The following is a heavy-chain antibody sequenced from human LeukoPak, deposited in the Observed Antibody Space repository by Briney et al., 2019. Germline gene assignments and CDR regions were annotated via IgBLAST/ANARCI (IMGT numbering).Heavy chain of an antibody. CDR1: GGSISSGSYY. J-gene: IGHJ5*02. Sequence: SETLSLTCTVSGGSISSGSYYWSWIRQPAGKGLEWIVRIYTSGSTNHNPSLKSRVTISVDTSKNPFSLKLSSVTAADTAVYYVASFSSWFDPWGQGTLVTVSS. V-gene: IGHV4-61*02. CDR2: IYTSGST. D-gene: IGHD6-13*01. CDR3: ASFSSWFDP.